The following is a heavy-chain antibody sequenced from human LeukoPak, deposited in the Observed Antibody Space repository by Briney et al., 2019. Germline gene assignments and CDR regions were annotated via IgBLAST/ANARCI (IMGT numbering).Heavy chain of an antibody. CDR2: IYYSGST. Sequence: KPSETLSLTCTVSGYSISSGYYWGWIRQPPGKGLEWIGSIYYSGSTYYNPSLKSRVTISVDTSKNQFSLKLSSVTAADTAVYYCASLIAQIGTTYDYWGQGTLVTVSS. CDR3: ASLIAQIGTTYDY. J-gene: IGHJ4*02. D-gene: IGHD1-1*01. CDR1: GYSISSGYY. V-gene: IGHV4-38-2*02.